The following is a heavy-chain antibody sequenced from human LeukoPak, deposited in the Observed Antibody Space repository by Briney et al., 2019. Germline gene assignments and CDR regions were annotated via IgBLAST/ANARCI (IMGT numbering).Heavy chain of an antibody. CDR3: ARIASGSALFDY. J-gene: IGHJ4*02. CDR2: ISGSGGST. D-gene: IGHD1-26*01. Sequence: PGGSLRLSCAASGFSFSSFGLSWVRQAPGKGLEWVSAISGSGGSTYYADSVKGRFTISRDNSKNTLYLQMNSLRADDTAVYNCARIASGSALFDYWGQGTLVTVPS. CDR1: GFSFSSFG. V-gene: IGHV3-23*01.